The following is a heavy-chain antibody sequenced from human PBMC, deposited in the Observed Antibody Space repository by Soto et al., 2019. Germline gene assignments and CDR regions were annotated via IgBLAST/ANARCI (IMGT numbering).Heavy chain of an antibody. J-gene: IGHJ4*02. CDR1: VFTFSMYA. D-gene: IGHD3-22*01. CDR2: IGGSGGDT. Sequence: PWWSLRLSCSASVFTFSMYAMSWFRQAPGKGLEWVSTIGGSGGDTTYADFVRGRFTVSRDNSRNTLYLQMNSLRVEDTAIYYCAKDAPGSGWLSDYWGRGTLVTVSS. CDR3: AKDAPGSGWLSDY. V-gene: IGHV3-23*01.